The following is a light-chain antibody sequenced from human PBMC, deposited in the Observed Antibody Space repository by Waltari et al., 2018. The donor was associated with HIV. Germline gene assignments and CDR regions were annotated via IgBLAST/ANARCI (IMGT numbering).Light chain of an antibody. V-gene: IGLV1-44*01. CDR3: SVWDVTLNGLV. J-gene: IGLJ2*01. Sequence: QSLLTQSPSASGTPGQRVNISCFGTSSNIGSRSVNWYQHFPGTPPRLVIFRNPERPSGVPDRFSGSRSGTSASLAISGLHSQDEADYYCSVWDVTLNGLVFGGGTRLTV. CDR2: RNP. CDR1: SSNIGSRS.